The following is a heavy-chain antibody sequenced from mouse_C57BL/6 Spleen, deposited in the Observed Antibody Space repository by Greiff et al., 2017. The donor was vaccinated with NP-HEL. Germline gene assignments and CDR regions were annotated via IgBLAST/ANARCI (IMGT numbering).Heavy chain of an antibody. J-gene: IGHJ2*01. CDR1: GYTFTSYD. V-gene: IGHV1-85*01. D-gene: IGHD4-1*01. CDR2: IYPRDGST. Sequence: QVQLQQSGPELVKPGASVKLSCKASGYTFTSYDINWVKQRPGQGLEWIGWIYPRDGSTKYNEKFKGQATLTVATSSSTAYMELHSLTSEDAAVYYCAREERTNGGDDWGKGTTVTVSS. CDR3: AREERTNGGDD.